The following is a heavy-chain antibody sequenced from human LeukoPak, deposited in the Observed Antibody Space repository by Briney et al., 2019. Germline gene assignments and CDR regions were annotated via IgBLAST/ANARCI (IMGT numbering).Heavy chain of an antibody. J-gene: IGHJ4*02. CDR3: ARGTDGDNYWYFDY. D-gene: IGHD5-24*01. V-gene: IGHV3-7*04. CDR2: IKQDGSEK. Sequence: GGSLRLSCAASGFTFSSYWMSWVRQAPGKGLEWVANIKQDGSEKYYVDSVKGRFTISRDNAKNSLYLQMNSLRAEDTAVYYCARGTDGDNYWYFDYWGQGALVTVSS. CDR1: GFTFSSYW.